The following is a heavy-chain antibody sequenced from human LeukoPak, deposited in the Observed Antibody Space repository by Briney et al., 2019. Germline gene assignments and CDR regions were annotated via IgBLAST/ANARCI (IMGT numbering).Heavy chain of an antibody. Sequence: GGSLRLSCAASGFTFSSYGMHWVRQAPGKGLEWVAFIRYDGSNKYYADSVKGRFTISRDNSKNTLYLQMNSLRAEDTAVCYCAKGPGGYSSGWYFDYWGQGTLVTVSS. CDR3: AKGPGGYSSGWYFDY. CDR1: GFTFSSYG. D-gene: IGHD6-19*01. V-gene: IGHV3-30*02. CDR2: IRYDGSNK. J-gene: IGHJ4*02.